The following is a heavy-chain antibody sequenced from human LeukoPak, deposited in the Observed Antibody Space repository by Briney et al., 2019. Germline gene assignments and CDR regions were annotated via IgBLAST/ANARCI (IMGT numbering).Heavy chain of an antibody. J-gene: IGHJ4*02. V-gene: IGHV4-39*01. Sequence: SETLSLTCSVSVVPMNSPHYWAWLRQSPGKGLESLAYVYYSGRTYYNPSLRSRVTISVDTSKNQFSVRLTSVTAADRAVYYCARHMENNEGSGSYGYFDYWGQGTLVTVSS. CDR1: VVPMNSPHY. CDR3: ARHMENNEGSGSYGYFDY. CDR2: VYYSGRT. D-gene: IGHD1-26*01.